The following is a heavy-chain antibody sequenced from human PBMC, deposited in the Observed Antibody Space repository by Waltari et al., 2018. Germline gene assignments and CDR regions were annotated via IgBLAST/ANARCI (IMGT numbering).Heavy chain of an antibody. Sequence: QVQLVESGGGVVQPGRSLRLSCAASGFTFSSYGMHWVRPATGKGRGWVAVIWYDGSNKYYADSVKGRFTISRDNSKNTLYLQMNSLRAEDTAVYYCARDYESSGWFEPYYYYYGMDVWGQGTTVTVSS. CDR2: IWYDGSNK. J-gene: IGHJ6*02. V-gene: IGHV3-33*01. CDR1: GFTFSSYG. D-gene: IGHD6-19*01. CDR3: ARDYESSGWFEPYYYYYGMDV.